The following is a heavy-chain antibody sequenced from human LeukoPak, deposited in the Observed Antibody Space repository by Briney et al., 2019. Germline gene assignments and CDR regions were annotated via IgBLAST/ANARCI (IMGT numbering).Heavy chain of an antibody. J-gene: IGHJ4*02. D-gene: IGHD2/OR15-2a*01. CDR3: ARDHPNKRTDY. V-gene: IGHV3-11*04. CDR2: ISLSGSST. Sequence: GGSLRLSCAASGFIFSDYSMTWLRQAPGKGLEWVSYISLSGSSTYYADSVKGRFTISRDNAKNSLYLQMNSLRVEDTAIYYCARDHPNKRTDYWGPGNLVSVSS. CDR1: GFIFSDYS.